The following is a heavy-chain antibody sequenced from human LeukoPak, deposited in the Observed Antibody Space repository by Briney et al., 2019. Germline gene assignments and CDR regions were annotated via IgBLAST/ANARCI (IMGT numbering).Heavy chain of an antibody. CDR2: INPDSGGT. CDR1: GYTFTGYY. D-gene: IGHD4-17*01. V-gene: IGHV1-2*06. J-gene: IGHJ4*02. Sequence: ASVKVSCKASGYTFTGYYMLWVRQAPGHGLEWMGRINPDSGGTNYAQKFQGRVTMTRDTPISTAYMELSRLRSDDTAVYYCARFRYGDNVDYWGQGTLVTVSS. CDR3: ARFRYGDNVDY.